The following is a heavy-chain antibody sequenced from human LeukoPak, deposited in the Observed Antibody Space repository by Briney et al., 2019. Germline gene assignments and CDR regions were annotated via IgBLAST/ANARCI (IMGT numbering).Heavy chain of an antibody. D-gene: IGHD3-10*01. CDR2: IYYSGST. CDR3: ARDRWFEELLFFDY. CDR1: GGSISSSSYY. Sequence: SETLSLTCTVSGGSISSSSYYWGWIRQPPGKGLEWIGSIYYSGSTYYNPSLKSRVTISVDASKNQFSLKLSSVTAADTAVYYCARDRWFEELLFFDYWGQGTLVTVSS. V-gene: IGHV4-39*02. J-gene: IGHJ4*02.